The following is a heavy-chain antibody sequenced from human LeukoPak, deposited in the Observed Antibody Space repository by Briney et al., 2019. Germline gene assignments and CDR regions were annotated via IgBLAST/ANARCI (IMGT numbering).Heavy chain of an antibody. D-gene: IGHD6-19*01. CDR3: AKDPFSCRSSGCHGIDY. Sequence: GGSLRLSCAASGFTFSSYSMNWVRQAPGKGLEWVSSISSSSSYIYYADSVKGRFTISRDNSKNTLYLQMNSLRAEDTALYYCAKDPFSCRSSGCHGIDYWGKGTLVTVSS. J-gene: IGHJ4*02. CDR1: GFTFSSYS. V-gene: IGHV3-21*01. CDR2: ISSSSSYI.